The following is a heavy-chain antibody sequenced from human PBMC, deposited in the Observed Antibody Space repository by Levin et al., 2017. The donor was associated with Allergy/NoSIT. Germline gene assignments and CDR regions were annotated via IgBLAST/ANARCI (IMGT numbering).Heavy chain of an antibody. D-gene: IGHD2-15*01. Sequence: SETLSLTCTVSGGSISSGDYYWSWIRQPPGKGLEWIGYIYYSGSTYYNPSLKSRVTISVDTSKNQFSLNLSSVTAADTAVHYCAREYCSGGSCLDYWGQGTLVTVSS. CDR2: IYYSGST. CDR1: GGSISSGDYY. CDR3: AREYCSGGSCLDY. J-gene: IGHJ4*02. V-gene: IGHV4-30-4*01.